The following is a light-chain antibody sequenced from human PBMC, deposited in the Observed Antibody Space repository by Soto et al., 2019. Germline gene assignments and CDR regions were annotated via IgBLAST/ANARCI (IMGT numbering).Light chain of an antibody. CDR3: QQYYSTPYT. J-gene: IGKJ2*01. Sequence: DIVMTQSPDSLAVSLGERATINCKSSQSVLYSSNNNNYLAWYQQKPGQPPKLLIYWASTRESGVPDRFSGSGSGTDFTLTISSLQAEDVAVYYCQQYYSTPYTFDQGTKLEIK. V-gene: IGKV4-1*01. CDR2: WAS. CDR1: QSVLYSSNNNNY.